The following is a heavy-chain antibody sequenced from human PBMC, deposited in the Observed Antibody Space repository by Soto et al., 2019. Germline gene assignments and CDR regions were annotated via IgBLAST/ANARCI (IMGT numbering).Heavy chain of an antibody. J-gene: IGHJ4*02. CDR3: SREDLDGFFD. CDR1: GYTFTSYA. Sequence: ASVKVSCKASGYTFTSYAMHWVRQAPGQRLEWMGWINAGNGNTKYSQKFQGRVTITRDTSASTAYMELTSLRSEGTAVYYGSREDLDGFFDGGGGTLVTVSS. V-gene: IGHV1-3*01. CDR2: INAGNGNT. D-gene: IGHD3-9*01.